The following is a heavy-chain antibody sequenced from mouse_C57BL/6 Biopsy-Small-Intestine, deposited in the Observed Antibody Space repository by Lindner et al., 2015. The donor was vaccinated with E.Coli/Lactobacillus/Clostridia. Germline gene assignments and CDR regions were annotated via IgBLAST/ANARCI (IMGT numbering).Heavy chain of an antibody. J-gene: IGHJ4*01. CDR1: GYTFTSYW. CDR2: IDPSDTET. Sequence: VQLQESGAEMVRPGASVKLSCKASGYTFTSYWMHWVKQRPRQGLEWIGKIDPSDTETHYNQKFKDKATLTVDKSSNTACMQLNGLTSEDSAVYYCARGDGNYEDYAMDYWGQGTSVTVSS. V-gene: IGHV1-52*01. D-gene: IGHD2-1*01. CDR3: ARGDGNYEDYAMDY.